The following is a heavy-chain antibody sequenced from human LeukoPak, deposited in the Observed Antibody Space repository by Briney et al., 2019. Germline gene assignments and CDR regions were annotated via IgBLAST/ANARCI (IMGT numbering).Heavy chain of an antibody. CDR3: AREEYGGYDFDY. V-gene: IGHV3-33*01. D-gene: IGHD5-12*01. Sequence: PGGSLRLSCAASGFTFSSYGMHWVRQAPGKGLEWVAVIWYDGSNKYYADSVKGRFTISRDNSKNTLYLQMNSLRAEDTAVYYCAREEYGGYDFDYWGQGTLVTVSS. CDR2: IWYDGSNK. J-gene: IGHJ4*02. CDR1: GFTFSSYG.